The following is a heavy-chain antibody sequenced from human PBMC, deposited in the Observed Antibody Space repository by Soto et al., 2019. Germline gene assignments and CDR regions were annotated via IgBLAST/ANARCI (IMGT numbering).Heavy chain of an antibody. CDR2: LSSDGGNK. J-gene: IGHJ4*02. V-gene: IGHV3-30*18. CDR1: GFTFSHYG. CDR3: AKRGYSGYDLDY. D-gene: IGHD5-12*01. Sequence: QMQLVESGGGVVQPGRSLRLSCVASGFTFSHYGMHWVRQSPGKGLEWVATLSSDGGNKYHADSVKGRFTISRDNYKKTLYLQMNSLRVEDTALYYCAKRGYSGYDLDYWGQGTLVTVSS.